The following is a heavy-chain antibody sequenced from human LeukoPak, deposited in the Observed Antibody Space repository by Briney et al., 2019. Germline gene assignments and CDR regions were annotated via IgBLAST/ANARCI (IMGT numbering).Heavy chain of an antibody. Sequence: GASVKVSCKASGGTFSSYAISWVRQAPGQGLEWMGGIIPIFGTANYAQKFQGRVTIIADESTSTAYMELSSLRSEDTAVYYCARGRMVARYYFDYWGQGTLVTVSS. V-gene: IGHV1-69*13. J-gene: IGHJ4*02. CDR3: ARGRMVARYYFDY. CDR1: GGTFSSYA. D-gene: IGHD5-12*01. CDR2: IIPIFGTA.